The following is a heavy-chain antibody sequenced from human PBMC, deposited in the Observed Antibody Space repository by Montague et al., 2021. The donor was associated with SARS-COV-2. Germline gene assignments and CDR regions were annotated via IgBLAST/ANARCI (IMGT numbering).Heavy chain of an antibody. CDR2: IYSGGST. D-gene: IGHD3-10*01. CDR1: GFTVSSNY. CDR3: AGSNRSSGSYYQLDY. Sequence: SLRLSCAASGFTVSSNYMSWVRQAPGKGLEWVSVIYSGGSTYYADSVKGRFTISRHNSKNTLYPQMNSLRAEDTAVYYCAGSNRSSGSYYQLDYWGQGTLVTVSS. J-gene: IGHJ4*02. V-gene: IGHV3-53*04.